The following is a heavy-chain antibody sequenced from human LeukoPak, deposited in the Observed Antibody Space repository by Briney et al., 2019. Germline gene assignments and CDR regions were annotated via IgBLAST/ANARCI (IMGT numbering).Heavy chain of an antibody. J-gene: IGHJ4*02. V-gene: IGHV5-51*01. D-gene: IGHD2-2*01. Sequence: GESLNISCKGSGYIFTSYWISWVRQMPGKGLEWMGIIYPGDSNTRYSPSFQGQVTISADKSISTAYLQWSSLKASDTAMYYCARRTSCSSTSCQYFFDYWGQGTLVTVSS. CDR3: ARRTSCSSTSCQYFFDY. CDR1: GYIFTSYW. CDR2: IYPGDSNT.